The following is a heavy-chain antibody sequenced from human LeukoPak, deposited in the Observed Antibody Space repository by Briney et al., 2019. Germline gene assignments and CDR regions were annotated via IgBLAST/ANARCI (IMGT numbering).Heavy chain of an antibody. CDR3: AKDQTGDGYNSI. V-gene: IGHV3-23*01. J-gene: IGHJ4*02. D-gene: IGHD5-24*01. Sequence: GGSLRLSCAASGFTLSNFAMSWLRQSPGKGLEWVSLIDRSGVTTYYAASVKGRFTISRDNSKNILYLQMNRLRVDDAAIYYCAKDQTGDGYNSIWGLGTRVTVSS. CDR2: IDRSGVTT. CDR1: GFTLSNFA.